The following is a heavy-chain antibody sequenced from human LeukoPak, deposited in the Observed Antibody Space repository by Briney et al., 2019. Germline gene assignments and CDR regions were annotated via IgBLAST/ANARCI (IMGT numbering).Heavy chain of an antibody. CDR2: ISGSGGST. J-gene: IGHJ4*02. Sequence: GGSLRLSCAASGFTFSSYAMSWVRQAPGKGLEWVSAISGSGGSTYYADSVKGRFTISRDNAKNSLYLQMNSLRAEDTAVYYCAKARHGSGSYLDYWGQGTLVTVSS. CDR3: AKARHGSGSYLDY. D-gene: IGHD3-10*01. CDR1: GFTFSSYA. V-gene: IGHV3-23*01.